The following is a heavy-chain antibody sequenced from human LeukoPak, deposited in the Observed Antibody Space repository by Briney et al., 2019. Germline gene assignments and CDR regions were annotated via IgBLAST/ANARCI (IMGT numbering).Heavy chain of an antibody. CDR1: GGSIGSYY. CDR2: IYHSGST. CDR3: ATLTTVVTAYYFDH. J-gene: IGHJ4*02. Sequence: SETLSLTCTVSGGSIGSYYWSWIRQPPGKGLEWIGYIYHSGSTDYNPSLKSRVTISVDTSKSQFSLKLTSVTAADTAVYYCATLTTVVTAYYFDHWGQGTLVTVSS. D-gene: IGHD4-23*01. V-gene: IGHV4-4*09.